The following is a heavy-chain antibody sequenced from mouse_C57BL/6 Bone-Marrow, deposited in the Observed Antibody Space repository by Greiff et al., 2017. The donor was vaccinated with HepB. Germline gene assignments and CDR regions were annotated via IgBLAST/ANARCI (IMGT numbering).Heavy chain of an antibody. CDR1: GYTFTGYW. J-gene: IGHJ4*01. V-gene: IGHV1-9*01. D-gene: IGHD1-1*01. CDR2: ILPGSGST. Sequence: QVQLQQSGAELLKPGASVKLSCKATGYTFTGYWIEWVKQRPGHGLEWIGEILPGSGSTNYNEKFKGKATFTADTSSNTAYMQLSSLTTEDSAIYYCATTTVVAYYAMDYWGQGASVTVSS. CDR3: ATTTVVAYYAMDY.